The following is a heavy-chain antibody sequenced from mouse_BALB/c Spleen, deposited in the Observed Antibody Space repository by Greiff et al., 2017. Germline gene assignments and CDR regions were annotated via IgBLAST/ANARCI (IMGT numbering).Heavy chain of an antibody. CDR2: ISTYYGNT. CDR1: GYTFTNYP. Sequence: QGQLKGFGPELGGPGVSGKISCKGSGYTFTNYPMHWVKQSHAKSLEWIGVISTYYGNTNYNQKFKGKATMTVDKSSSTAYMELARLTSEDSAIYYCARDDGYYAMDYWGQGTSVTVSS. CDR3: ARDDGYYAMDY. V-gene: IGHV1-67*01. J-gene: IGHJ4*01. D-gene: IGHD2-3*01.